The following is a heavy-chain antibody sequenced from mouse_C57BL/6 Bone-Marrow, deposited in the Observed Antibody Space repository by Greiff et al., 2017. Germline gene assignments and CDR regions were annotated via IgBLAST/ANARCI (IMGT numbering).Heavy chain of an antibody. J-gene: IGHJ2*01. CDR3: TVITTVVRDY. CDR2: IRLKSDNYAT. Sequence: EVKLQESGGGLVQPGGSMKLSCVASGFTFSNYWMNWVRQSPEKGLEWVAQIRLKSDNYATHYAESVKGRFTISRYDSKSSVYLQMNNLRAEDTGIYYCTVITTVVRDYWGQGTTLTVSS. D-gene: IGHD1-1*01. CDR1: GFTFSNYW. V-gene: IGHV6-3*01.